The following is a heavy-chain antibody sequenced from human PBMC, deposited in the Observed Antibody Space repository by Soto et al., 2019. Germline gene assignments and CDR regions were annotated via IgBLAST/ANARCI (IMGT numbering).Heavy chain of an antibody. Sequence: SETLSLTCTVSGGSISSGGYSWSWIRQPPGKGLEWIGYIYHSGSTYYNPSLKSRVTISVDRSKNQFSLKLSSVTAADTAVYYCARDRCGAGSYYGDPCYFDYWGQGTLVTVSS. CDR1: GGSISSGGYS. CDR3: ARDRCGAGSYYGDPCYFDY. V-gene: IGHV4-30-2*01. D-gene: IGHD1-26*01. CDR2: IYHSGST. J-gene: IGHJ4*02.